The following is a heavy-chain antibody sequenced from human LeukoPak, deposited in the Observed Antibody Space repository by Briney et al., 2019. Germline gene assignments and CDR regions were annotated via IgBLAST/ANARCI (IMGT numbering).Heavy chain of an antibody. V-gene: IGHV4-59*01. Sequence: PSETLSLTCTVSGGSISSYYWSWIRQPPGKGLEWIGYIYYSGSTNYNPSLKSRVTISVDTSKNQFSLKLSSVTAADTAAYYCAGSIAAADSWFDPWGQGTLVTVSS. CDR1: GGSISSYY. J-gene: IGHJ5*02. CDR2: IYYSGST. D-gene: IGHD6-13*01. CDR3: AGSIAAADSWFDP.